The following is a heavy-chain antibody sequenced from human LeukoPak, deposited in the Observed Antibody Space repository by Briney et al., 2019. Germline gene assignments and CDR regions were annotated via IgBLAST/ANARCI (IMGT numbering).Heavy chain of an antibody. V-gene: IGHV3-30*02. CDR2: IRYDGSNK. D-gene: IGHD3-22*01. CDR1: GFTFSSYG. CDR3: AKQGDSSGPRAFDI. J-gene: IGHJ3*02. Sequence: PGGSLRLSCAASGFTFSSYGMHWVRQAPGKGLEWAAFIRYDGSNKYYADSVKGRFTISRDNSKNTLYLQMNSLRAEDTAVYYCAKQGDSSGPRAFDIWGQGTMVTVSS.